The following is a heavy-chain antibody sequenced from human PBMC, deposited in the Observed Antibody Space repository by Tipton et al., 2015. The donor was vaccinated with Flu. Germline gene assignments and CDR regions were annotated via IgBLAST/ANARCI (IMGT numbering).Heavy chain of an antibody. J-gene: IGHJ3*02. CDR3: ARDRIGTVTKSSDSTLI. D-gene: IGHD4-17*01. V-gene: IGHV3-11*04. Sequence: SLRLSCAASGFTFSDYYMSWIRQAPGKGLEWVSYISSSGSTIYYADSVKGRFTISRDNAKNSLYLQMNSLRAEDTAVYYCARDRIGTVTKSSDSTLIWGQGTMVTVSS. CDR2: ISSSGSTI. CDR1: GFTFSDYY.